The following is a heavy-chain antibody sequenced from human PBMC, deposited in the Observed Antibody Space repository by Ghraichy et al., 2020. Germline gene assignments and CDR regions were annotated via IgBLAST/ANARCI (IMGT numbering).Heavy chain of an antibody. J-gene: IGHJ4*02. CDR2: TFQSGTT. V-gene: IGHV4-39*07. CDR3: VRRSIAAAAIHFDY. CDR1: GGSIGRTTHA. D-gene: IGHD6-13*01. Sequence: SETLSLTCTVSGGSIGRTTHAWGWIHQPPGKGLEWIGNTFQSGTTYYNPSLKRRVTISLDTSKNQFSLKVNSVTAADTAVYYCVRRSIAAAAIHFDYWGQGSLVTVSS.